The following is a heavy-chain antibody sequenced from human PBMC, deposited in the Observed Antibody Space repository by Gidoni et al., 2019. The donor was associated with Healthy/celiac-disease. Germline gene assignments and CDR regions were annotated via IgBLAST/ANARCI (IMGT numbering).Heavy chain of an antibody. V-gene: IGHV4-31*03. CDR3: ARVLVTIVVVPAAIGVISARGDAFDI. Sequence: QVQLQESGPGLVKPSQTLSLTCTVSGGSISSGGYYWSWIRQHPGKGLEWIGYIYYSGSTYYNPSLKSRVTISVDTSKNQFSLKLSSVTAADTAVYYCARVLVTIVVVPAAIGVISARGDAFDIWGQGTMVTVSS. D-gene: IGHD2-2*01. CDR2: IYYSGST. CDR1: GGSISSGGYY. J-gene: IGHJ3*02.